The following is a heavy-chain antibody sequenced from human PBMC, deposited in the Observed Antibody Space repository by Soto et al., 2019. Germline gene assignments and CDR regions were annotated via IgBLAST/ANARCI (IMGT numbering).Heavy chain of an antibody. CDR2: ISSSSSYI. Sequence: PGGSLRLSCAASGFTFSSYSMNWVRQAPGKGLEWVPSISSSSSYIYYADSVKGRFTISRDNAKNSLYLQMNSLRAEDTAVYYCARSIAARPPSDYYYGMDVWGQGTTVTVSS. D-gene: IGHD6-6*01. J-gene: IGHJ6*02. V-gene: IGHV3-21*01. CDR1: GFTFSSYS. CDR3: ARSIAARPPSDYYYGMDV.